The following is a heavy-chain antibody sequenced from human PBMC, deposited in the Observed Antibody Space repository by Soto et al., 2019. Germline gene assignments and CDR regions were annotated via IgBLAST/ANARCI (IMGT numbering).Heavy chain of an antibody. V-gene: IGHV3-23*01. CDR2: LSSTGGST. D-gene: IGHD3-3*01. J-gene: IGHJ6*02. CDR3: AKDQGFLEWIPQGGLDV. Sequence: EVQLLESGGGLAQPGVSLRLSCEVSGFTFRKYVMTWVRQAPGKGLEWVSSLSSTGGSTYYADSVKGRFTVSRDNSKNTLFLQMNSLRAEDTSIYYCAKDQGFLEWIPQGGLDVWGPCTTVAVSS. CDR1: GFTFRKYV.